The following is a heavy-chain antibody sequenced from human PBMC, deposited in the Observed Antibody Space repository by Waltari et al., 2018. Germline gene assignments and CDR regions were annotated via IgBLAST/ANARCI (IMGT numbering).Heavy chain of an antibody. Sequence: QVQLQESGPGLVKPSETLSLTCTVSGGSISSYYWSWIRQPPGKGLEWIGYIYYSGSTNYNPSLKSPVPISVDTSKNQFSLKLSSVTAADTAVYYCARGSGRKWLRGQLDYWGQGTLVTVSS. CDR1: GGSISSYY. J-gene: IGHJ4*02. D-gene: IGHD5-12*01. V-gene: IGHV4-59*01. CDR2: IYYSGST. CDR3: ARGSGRKWLRGQLDY.